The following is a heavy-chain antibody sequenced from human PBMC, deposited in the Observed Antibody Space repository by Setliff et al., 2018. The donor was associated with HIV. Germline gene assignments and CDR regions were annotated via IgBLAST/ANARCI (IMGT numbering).Heavy chain of an antibody. J-gene: IGHJ4*02. CDR1: GGSFSGHS. Sequence: SETLSLTCAVYGGSFSGHSWTWIRQPPGKGLEWIGEINRSGSANYNRSLKSRVTMSVDTSKRQFSLKLDSVTAADTAIYYCARQSTVAAAGFDFWGQGTLVTISS. CDR2: INRSGSA. V-gene: IGHV4-34*01. D-gene: IGHD6-13*01. CDR3: ARQSTVAAAGFDF.